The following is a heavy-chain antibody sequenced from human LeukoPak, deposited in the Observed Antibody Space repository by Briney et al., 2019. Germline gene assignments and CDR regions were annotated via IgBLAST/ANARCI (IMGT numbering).Heavy chain of an antibody. J-gene: IGHJ4*02. D-gene: IGHD4-17*01. V-gene: IGHV3-48*03. Sequence: GGSLRLSCAASGFTFSSYEMNWVRQAPGKGLEWVSYISSSGSTIHYADSVKGRFTISRDNAKNSLYLQMNSLRAEDTAVYYCARNQGYGDFVFDYWGQGTLVTVSS. CDR1: GFTFSSYE. CDR3: ARNQGYGDFVFDY. CDR2: ISSSGSTI.